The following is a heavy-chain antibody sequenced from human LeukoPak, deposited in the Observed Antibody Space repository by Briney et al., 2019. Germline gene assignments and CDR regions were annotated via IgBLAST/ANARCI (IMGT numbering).Heavy chain of an antibody. Sequence: SETLSLTCTVSGGSISSSSYYWGWIRQPPGKGLEWIGSIYYSGSTNFNPSLKSRVTISVDTSKNQFSLKLSSVTAADTAIYYCARDHPPPFNYFHGMDVWGQGTTVTVS. V-gene: IGHV4-39*07. CDR3: ARDHPPPFNYFHGMDV. CDR1: GGSISSSSYY. CDR2: IYYSGST. J-gene: IGHJ6*02.